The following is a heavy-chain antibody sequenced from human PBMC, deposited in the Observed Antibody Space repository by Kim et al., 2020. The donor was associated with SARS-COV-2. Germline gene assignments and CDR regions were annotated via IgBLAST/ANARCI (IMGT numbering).Heavy chain of an antibody. CDR3: ARGGDGYNQLY. CDR2: T. V-gene: IGHV3-11*05. Sequence: TNYADSVKGRFTIARDNAKNSLYLQMNSLRAEDTAVYYCARGGDGYNQLYWGQGTLVTVSS. D-gene: IGHD5-12*01. J-gene: IGHJ4*02.